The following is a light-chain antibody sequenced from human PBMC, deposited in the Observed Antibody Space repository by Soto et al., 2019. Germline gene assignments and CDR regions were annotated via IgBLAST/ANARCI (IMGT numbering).Light chain of an antibody. V-gene: IGKV2-30*01. CDR2: KVS. J-gene: IGKJ5*01. CDR1: QSLVYSDGNTY. Sequence: DVVITPSPLSLPVTLGQPASISCRSSQSLVYSDGNTYLNWFQQRPGQSPRRLIYKVSNRDSGVPDRFSGSGSGSDFTLKISRVEAEDVGVYYCMQGTHWPPITFGQGTRLEIK. CDR3: MQGTHWPPIT.